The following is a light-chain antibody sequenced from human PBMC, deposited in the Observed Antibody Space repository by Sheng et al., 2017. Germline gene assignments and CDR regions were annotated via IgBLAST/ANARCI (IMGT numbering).Light chain of an antibody. CDR1: HIGSKS. J-gene: IGLJ2*01. V-gene: IGLV3-21*01. Sequence: SYVMTQPPSVSVAPGKTASITCGGDHIGSKSVHWYQQKAGQAPLLVLYDDRDRPSGIPERFSGSTSGNTATLTISRVEAGDEADYYCQAWDSSTVVFGGGTKLTVL. CDR2: DDR. CDR3: QAWDSSTVV.